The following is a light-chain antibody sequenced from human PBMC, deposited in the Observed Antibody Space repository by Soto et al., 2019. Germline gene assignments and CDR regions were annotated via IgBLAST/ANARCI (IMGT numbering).Light chain of an antibody. V-gene: IGKV1-6*01. J-gene: IGKJ1*01. CDR3: LQDYNYPRT. CDR1: QGIRTE. Sequence: AIEMTQSPSSLSASVGDRVTITCRASQGIRTELGWYQQKPGEAPKLLIYAASTLQGGVSSRFSGSGSGTDFTLTISSLQPEDFATYYCLQDYNYPRTFGQGTNVEMK. CDR2: AAS.